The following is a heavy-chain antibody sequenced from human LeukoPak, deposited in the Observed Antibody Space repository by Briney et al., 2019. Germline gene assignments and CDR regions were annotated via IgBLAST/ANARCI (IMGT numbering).Heavy chain of an antibody. CDR1: GFTFSSYW. CDR3: ARDAFTLLELPYYFDY. CDR2: ISSSGSTI. Sequence: TGGSLRPSCAASGFTFSSYWMSWVRQAPGKGLEWVSYISSSGSTIYYADSVKGRFTISRDNAKNSLYLQMNSLRAEDTAVYYCARDAFTLLELPYYFDYWGQGTLVTVSS. J-gene: IGHJ4*02. V-gene: IGHV3-48*04. D-gene: IGHD1-7*01.